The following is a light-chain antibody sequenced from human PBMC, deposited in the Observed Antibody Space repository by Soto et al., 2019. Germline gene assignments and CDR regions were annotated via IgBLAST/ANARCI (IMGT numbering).Light chain of an antibody. CDR3: QQYGGSPRT. CDR1: QSVGTS. CDR2: GAS. Sequence: EIVLTQSTVTLYLPQGERGTLSWMASQSVGTSLAWYQQKPGQAPRLLIYGASNRATGIPDRFSGSGSGTDFTLTISKLEPGDLAVYHGQQYGGSPRTVGQGTKGDIK. J-gene: IGKJ1*01. V-gene: IGKV3-20*01.